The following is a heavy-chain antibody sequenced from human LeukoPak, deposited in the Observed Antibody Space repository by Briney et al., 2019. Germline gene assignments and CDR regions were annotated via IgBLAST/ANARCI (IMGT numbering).Heavy chain of an antibody. V-gene: IGHV3-66*01. Sequence: GGSLRLSCAASGFTVSSNYMSWVRQAPGKGLEWVSVIYSGGSTYYADSVKGRFTISRDNSKNTLSLQMNTLRAEDTAVYYCAGVLASRGYYRYFFDYWGQGTLVTVSS. CDR3: AGVLASRGYYRYFFDY. CDR1: GFTVSSNY. D-gene: IGHD3-22*01. CDR2: IYSGGST. J-gene: IGHJ4*02.